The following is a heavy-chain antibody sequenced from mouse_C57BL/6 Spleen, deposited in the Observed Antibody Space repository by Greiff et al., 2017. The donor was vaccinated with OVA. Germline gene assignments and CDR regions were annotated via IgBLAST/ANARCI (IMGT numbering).Heavy chain of an antibody. V-gene: IGHV1-69*01. D-gene: IGHD1-1*01. CDR3: ARSRGSSPYYAMDY. Sequence: QVQLKQSGAELVMPGASVKLSCKASGYTFTSYWMHWVKQRPGQGLEWIGEIDPSDSYTNYNQKFKGKSTLTVDKSSSTAYMQLSSLTSEDSAVYYCARSRGSSPYYAMDYWGQGTSVTVSS. CDR1: GYTFTSYW. CDR2: IDPSDSYT. J-gene: IGHJ4*01.